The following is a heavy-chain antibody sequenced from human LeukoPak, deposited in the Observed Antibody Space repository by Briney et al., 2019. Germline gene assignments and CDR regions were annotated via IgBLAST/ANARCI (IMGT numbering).Heavy chain of an antibody. CDR1: GFTFDDYA. CDR2: ISWNSGSI. D-gene: IGHD2/OR15-2a*01. CDR3: AREGVLYGYYYMDV. Sequence: GGSLRLSCAASGFTFDDYAMHWVRQAPGKGLEWVSGISWNSGSIGYADSVKGRFTISRDNAKNSLYLQMNSLRAEDTAVYYCAREGVLYGYYYMDVWGKGTTVTVSS. J-gene: IGHJ6*03. V-gene: IGHV3-9*01.